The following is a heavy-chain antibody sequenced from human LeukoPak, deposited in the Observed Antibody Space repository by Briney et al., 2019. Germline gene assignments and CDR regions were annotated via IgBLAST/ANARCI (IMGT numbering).Heavy chain of an antibody. J-gene: IGHJ6*02. CDR2: IRSKAYGGTT. V-gene: IGHV3-49*04. D-gene: IGHD6-13*01. CDR1: GFTFGDYA. Sequence: GGSLRLSCTASGFTFGDYAMSWVRQAPGKGLEWVGFIRSKAYGGTTEYAASVKGRFTISRDDSKSIAYLQMNSLKTEDTAVYYCTSPDATLLAAGNHYYYYGMDVWGQGTTVTVSS. CDR3: TSPDATLLAAGNHYYYYGMDV.